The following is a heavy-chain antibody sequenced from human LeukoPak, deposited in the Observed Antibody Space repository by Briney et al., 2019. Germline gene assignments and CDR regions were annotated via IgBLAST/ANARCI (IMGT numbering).Heavy chain of an antibody. CDR1: GGSISSGSYY. D-gene: IGHD3-9*01. CDR3: ARASLNYYYYYMDV. Sequence: SETLSLTCTVSGGSISSGSYYWSWIRQPAGKGLEWIGRIYTSGSTNYNPSLKSRVTISVDTSKNQFSLNLSSVTAADTAVYYCARASLNYYYYYMDVWGKGTTVTISS. CDR2: IYTSGST. V-gene: IGHV4-61*02. J-gene: IGHJ6*03.